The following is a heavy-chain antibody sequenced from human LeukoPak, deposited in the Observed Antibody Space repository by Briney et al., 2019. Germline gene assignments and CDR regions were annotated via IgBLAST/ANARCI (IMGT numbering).Heavy chain of an antibody. CDR1: GFTFSSYG. J-gene: IGHJ3*02. Sequence: GGSLRLSCAASGFTFSSYGMHWVRQAPGRGLEWVAVISYDGSNKYYADSVKGRFTISRDNSKNTLYLQMNSLRAEDTAVYYCAKSRGEKYSSSRSGAFDIWGQGTMVTVSS. D-gene: IGHD6-13*01. CDR3: AKSRGEKYSSSRSGAFDI. V-gene: IGHV3-30*18. CDR2: ISYDGSNK.